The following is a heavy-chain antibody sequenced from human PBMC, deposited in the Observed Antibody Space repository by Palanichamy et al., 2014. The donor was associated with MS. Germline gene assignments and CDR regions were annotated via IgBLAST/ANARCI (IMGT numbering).Heavy chain of an antibody. V-gene: IGHV4-39*01. CDR3: VRRSGYENYFDY. Sequence: QLQLQESGPGLVKPSETLSLTCTVSGGSISRSSYRWGWIRQPPGKGLEWIGNISYSGSSYYNPSLKSRVTISVDTSKNQFSLRLTSVTAADTGVYYCVRRSGYENYFDYWGQGTLVTVSS. CDR2: ISYSGSS. D-gene: IGHD5-12*01. J-gene: IGHJ4*02. CDR1: GGSISRSSYR.